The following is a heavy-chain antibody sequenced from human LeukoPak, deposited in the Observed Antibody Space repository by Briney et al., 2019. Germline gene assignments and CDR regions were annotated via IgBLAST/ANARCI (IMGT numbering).Heavy chain of an antibody. CDR2: ISSSSSTI. CDR1: GFTFSSYS. J-gene: IGHJ4*02. V-gene: IGHV3-48*01. Sequence: GGTLRLSCAASGFTFSSYSMNWVRQAPGKGLEWVSYISSSSSTIYYADSVKGRFTISRDNARNSLYLQMNSLRAEDTAVYYCARHKRFDYWGQGTLVTVSS. CDR3: ARHKRFDY.